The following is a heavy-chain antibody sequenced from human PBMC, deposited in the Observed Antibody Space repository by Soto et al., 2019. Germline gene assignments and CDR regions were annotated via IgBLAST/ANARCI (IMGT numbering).Heavy chain of an antibody. CDR2: ISGSGGST. CDR1: GFTFSSYA. D-gene: IGHD3-10*01. J-gene: IGHJ3*02. CDR3: AKPLEQYYYGSGSLAFDI. Sequence: EVQLLESGGGLVQPGGSLRLSCAASGFTFSSYAMSWVRQAPGKGLEWVSAISGSGGSTYYADSVKGRFTISRDNSKNPLYLQMNSLRAEDTAVYYCAKPLEQYYYGSGSLAFDIWGQGTMVTVSS. V-gene: IGHV3-23*01.